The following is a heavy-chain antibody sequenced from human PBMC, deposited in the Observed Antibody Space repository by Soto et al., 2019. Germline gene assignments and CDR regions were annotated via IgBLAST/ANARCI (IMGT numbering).Heavy chain of an antibody. V-gene: IGHV3-30-3*01. CDR2: ISYDGNNK. Sequence: GGSLRLSCTASGFTFSTYAMHWVRQAPGKGLEWVAIISYDGNNKYYADSVKGRFTFSRDNSKNTLYLQMNSLRPEDTAVYFCARDPGRGFDCWGQGTLVTVSS. CDR1: GFTFSTYA. CDR3: ARDPGRGFDC. D-gene: IGHD7-27*01. J-gene: IGHJ4*02.